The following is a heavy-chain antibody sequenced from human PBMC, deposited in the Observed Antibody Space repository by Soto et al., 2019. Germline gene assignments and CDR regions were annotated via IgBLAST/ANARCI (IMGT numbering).Heavy chain of an antibody. V-gene: IGHV1-69*13. D-gene: IGHD3-9*01. J-gene: IGHJ6*02. CDR3: ARERLWLSNNYYYGMDV. CDR2: IIPIFGTA. CDR1: GGTYSSYA. Sequence: SVKVSCKASGGTYSSYAISWVRQAPGQGLEWMGGIIPIFGTANYAQKFQGRVTITADESTSTAYMELSSLRSEDTAVYYCARERLWLSNNYYYGMDVWGQGTTVTVSS.